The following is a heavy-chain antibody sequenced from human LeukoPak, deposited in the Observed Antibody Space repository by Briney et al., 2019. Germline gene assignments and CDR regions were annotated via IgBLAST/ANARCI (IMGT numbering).Heavy chain of an antibody. CDR1: AYSFTSYW. CDR3: ARETRGAIDI. Sequence: GESLKISCKGSAYSFTSYWIGWVRQMPGKGLEWLGVIYPGDSDTRYSPSFQGQVTISAHKSSSTAYLQWSSLQASDTAMYYCARETRGAIDITGQGTMVTASS. J-gene: IGHJ3*02. V-gene: IGHV5-51*01. CDR2: IYPGDSDT.